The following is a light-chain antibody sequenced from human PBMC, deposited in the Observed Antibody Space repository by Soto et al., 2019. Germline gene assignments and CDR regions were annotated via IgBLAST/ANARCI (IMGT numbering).Light chain of an antibody. J-gene: IGKJ3*01. CDR2: AAS. Sequence: DIQMTQSPSSVSASVGDRVAITCRASQTISTWLAWYQQKPGRAPKLLIYAASSLQSGVPSRFSGSGSGRDFTLTISSLQPEDVAPYYCHQANSFPFTFGPGTKVDIK. CDR1: QTISTW. CDR3: HQANSFPFT. V-gene: IGKV1-12*01.